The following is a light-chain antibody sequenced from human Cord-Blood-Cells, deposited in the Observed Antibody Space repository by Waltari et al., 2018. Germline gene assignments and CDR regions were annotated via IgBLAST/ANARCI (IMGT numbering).Light chain of an antibody. CDR3: QQRSNWIT. V-gene: IGKV3-11*01. CDR1: QRVSSY. Sequence: EIVLTQSTATLSLSPGERATLSCRASQRVSSYLAWYQQKPGQAPRLLIYDASNRATGIPARFSGSGSGTDFTLTISSLEPEDFAVYYCQQRSNWITFGQGTRLEIK. CDR2: DAS. J-gene: IGKJ5*01.